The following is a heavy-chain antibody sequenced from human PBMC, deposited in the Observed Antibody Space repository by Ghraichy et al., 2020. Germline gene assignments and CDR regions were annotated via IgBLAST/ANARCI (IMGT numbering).Heavy chain of an antibody. J-gene: IGHJ6*02. V-gene: IGHV1-2*02. Sequence: ASVKVSCKASGYTFTGYYMHWVRQAPGQGLEWMGWINPNSGVTNYAQKFQGRVTMTRDTSISTAYMELSRLRSDDTAVYYCARDVVVAARLPEYYYYYYGMDVWGQGTTVTVSS. CDR2: INPNSGVT. CDR3: ARDVVVAARLPEYYYYYYGMDV. CDR1: GYTFTGYY. D-gene: IGHD6-6*01.